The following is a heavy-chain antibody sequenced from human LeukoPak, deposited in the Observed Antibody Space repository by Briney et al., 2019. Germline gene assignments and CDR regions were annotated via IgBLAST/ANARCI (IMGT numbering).Heavy chain of an antibody. D-gene: IGHD3-10*01. CDR2: IIPIFGTA. Sequence: AVKVSCKGSGGTFSSCAIRWVRQPPGQGLEWVGGIIPIFGTANYAQKFQGRVPITADEATSTAYMELSSLRPEDTAVYYCARVEGYGSGDYFDYWGQGTLVTVSS. CDR3: ARVEGYGSGDYFDY. V-gene: IGHV1-69*13. CDR1: GGTFSSCA. J-gene: IGHJ4*02.